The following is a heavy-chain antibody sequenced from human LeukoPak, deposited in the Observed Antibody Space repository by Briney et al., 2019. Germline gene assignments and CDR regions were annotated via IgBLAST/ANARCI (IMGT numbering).Heavy chain of an antibody. CDR2: IIPILGIA. Sequence: ASVKVSCKASGGTFSSYAISWVRQAPGQGLEWMGRIIPILGIANYAQKFQGRVTMTEDTSTDTVYMELSSLRSEDTAVYYCATDFLGFDPWGQGTLVTVFS. J-gene: IGHJ5*02. CDR3: ATDFLGFDP. V-gene: IGHV1-69*04. D-gene: IGHD2/OR15-2a*01. CDR1: GGTFSSYA.